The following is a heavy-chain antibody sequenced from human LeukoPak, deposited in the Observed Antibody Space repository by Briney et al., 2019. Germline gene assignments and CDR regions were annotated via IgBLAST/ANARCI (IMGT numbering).Heavy chain of an antibody. CDR2: ISDSGGTI. J-gene: IGHJ3*02. Sequence: PGGSLRLSCAASGFTFSDYYMNWIRQAPGKGLEWLSYISDSGGTIYYADSVKGRFTISRDNAKNSLYLQMNSLRAEDTAVYYCARDSYDSFAFDIWGQGTMVTVSS. V-gene: IGHV3-11*04. D-gene: IGHD3-22*01. CDR3: ARDSYDSFAFDI. CDR1: GFTFSDYY.